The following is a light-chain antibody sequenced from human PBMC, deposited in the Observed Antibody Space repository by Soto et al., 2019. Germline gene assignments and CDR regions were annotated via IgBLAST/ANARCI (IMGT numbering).Light chain of an antibody. Sequence: EIVLTQSPGTLSLSPGEGATLSCRASQIVSNNYLAWYQQKPGQAPRVLVYGASRRATGIPDRFSGSGSGTDFTLTISRLEPEDFAVYYCQQYGNSLPWTFGQGTKVEIK. CDR3: QQYGNSLPWT. V-gene: IGKV3-20*01. CDR2: GAS. J-gene: IGKJ1*01. CDR1: QIVSNNY.